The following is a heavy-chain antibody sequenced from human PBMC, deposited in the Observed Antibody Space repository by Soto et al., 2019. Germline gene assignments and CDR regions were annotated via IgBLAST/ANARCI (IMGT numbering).Heavy chain of an antibody. CDR1: GFTLSSYA. Sequence: GGSLRLSCAASGFTLSSYAMSWVRQAPGKGLEWVSAISGSGGSTYYADSVKGRFTISRDNSKNTLYLQMNSLRAEDTAVYYCAKDQYDYIWGSYQFRAFDIWGQGTMVTVSS. CDR2: ISGSGGST. CDR3: AKDQYDYIWGSYQFRAFDI. D-gene: IGHD3-16*02. J-gene: IGHJ3*02. V-gene: IGHV3-23*01.